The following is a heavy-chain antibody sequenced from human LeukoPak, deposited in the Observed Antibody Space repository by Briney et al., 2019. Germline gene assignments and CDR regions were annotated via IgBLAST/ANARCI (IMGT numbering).Heavy chain of an antibody. Sequence: SETLSLTCAVSGGSFSGYYWSWIRQPPGKGLEWIGYIYYSGSTNYNPSLKSRVTISVDTSKNQFSLKLSSVTAADTAVYYCARGYYGSGSYLGFQEGYWGQGTLVTVSS. J-gene: IGHJ4*02. D-gene: IGHD3-10*01. CDR2: IYYSGST. CDR1: GGSFSGYY. CDR3: ARGYYGSGSYLGFQEGY. V-gene: IGHV4-59*01.